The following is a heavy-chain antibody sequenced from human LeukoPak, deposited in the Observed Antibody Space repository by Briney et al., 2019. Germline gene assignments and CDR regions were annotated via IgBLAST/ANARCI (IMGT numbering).Heavy chain of an antibody. J-gene: IGHJ6*02. V-gene: IGHV4-39*01. CDR3: ARHGAPARPGYYYYYGMDV. D-gene: IGHD6-6*01. CDR1: GGSFSGYY. CDR2: IYYSGST. Sequence: SETLYLTCAVYGGSFSGYYWGWIRQPPGKGLEWIGSIYYSGSTYYNPSLKSRVTISVDTSKNQFSLKLSSVTAADTAVYYCARHGAPARPGYYYYYGMDVWGQGTTVTVSS.